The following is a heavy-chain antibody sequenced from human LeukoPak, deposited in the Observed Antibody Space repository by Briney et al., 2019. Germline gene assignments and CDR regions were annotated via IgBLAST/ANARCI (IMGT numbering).Heavy chain of an antibody. V-gene: IGHV3-30*04. Sequence: PGGSLRLSCAASGFTFSSYAMHWVRQAPGKGLEWVAVISYDGSNKYYADSVKGRFTISRDNSKNTLYLQMNSLRAEDTAIYYCARDSSIGYDRVNFDYWGQGTLVTVSS. J-gene: IGHJ4*02. CDR2: ISYDGSNK. D-gene: IGHD3-22*01. CDR1: GFTFSSYA. CDR3: ARDSSIGYDRVNFDY.